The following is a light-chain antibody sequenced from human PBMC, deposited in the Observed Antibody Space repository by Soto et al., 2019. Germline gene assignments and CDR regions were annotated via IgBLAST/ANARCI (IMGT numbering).Light chain of an antibody. CDR3: ASWDVSLNAWV. CDR1: SSDVGAYNY. V-gene: IGLV2-14*01. CDR2: EVS. J-gene: IGLJ3*02. Sequence: QSALTQPASVSGSPGQSITISCTGSSSDVGAYNYVSWYQQHPGKAPKLMIYEVSNRPSGVSNRFSGSKSGNTASLTISGLQAEDEADYYCASWDVSLNAWVFGGGTKLTVL.